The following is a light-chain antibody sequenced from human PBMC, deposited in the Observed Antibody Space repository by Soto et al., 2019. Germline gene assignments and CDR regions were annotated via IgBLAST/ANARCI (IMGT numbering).Light chain of an antibody. J-gene: IGLJ2*01. CDR3: SSYTSSSTLVV. CDR2: DVS. CDR1: SSDVGGYNY. V-gene: IGLV2-14*01. Sequence: QSALTQPASVSGSPGQSITISCTGTSSDVGGYNYVSWYQQHPGKAPKLMIYDVSNRPSGVSNRFSGSKSGNTASLTISGLKDEDEDDYYCSSYTSSSTLVVFGGGTKLTVL.